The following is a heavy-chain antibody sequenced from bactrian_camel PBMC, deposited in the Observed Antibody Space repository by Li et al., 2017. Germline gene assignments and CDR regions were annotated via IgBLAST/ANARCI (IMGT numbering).Heavy chain of an antibody. CDR2: MYTGFGGGNI. CDR3: AARTRGGTWCGLFTSMYFS. J-gene: IGHJ6*01. D-gene: IGHD2*01. Sequence: HVQLVESGGGSVQAGGSLRLSCSGSGYTYNSRCMAWFRQPPGKEREGVTAMYTGFGGGNIYYDDSVKGRFTISQDNAQSTVYLQMDRLKPEDTAMYYCAARTRGGTWCGLFTSMYFSWGQGTQVTVS. V-gene: IGHV3S1*01. CDR1: GYTYNSRC.